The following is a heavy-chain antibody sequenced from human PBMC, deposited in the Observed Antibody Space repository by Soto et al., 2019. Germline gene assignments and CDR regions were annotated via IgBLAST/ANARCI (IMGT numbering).Heavy chain of an antibody. CDR1: GVTFSYYE. CDR3: VRDTGRASADL. CDR2: ISHTDRLT. Sequence: EVQLAESGGDLVQPGGSLRRSCVGSGVTFSYYEMNWVRQAPGKGLERVAFISHTDRLTHYPDSVKGRFTISRDNAQNSLYLEMTSLSVEDTGVYYCVRDTGRASADLWGQGTLVTVSS. D-gene: IGHD6-13*01. V-gene: IGHV3-48*03. J-gene: IGHJ5*02.